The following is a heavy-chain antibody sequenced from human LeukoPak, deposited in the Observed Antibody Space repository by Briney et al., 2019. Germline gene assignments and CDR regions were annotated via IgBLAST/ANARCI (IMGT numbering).Heavy chain of an antibody. CDR2: ISGSGGST. J-gene: IGHJ4*02. D-gene: IGHD4-17*01. Sequence: GGSLRLSCAASGFTFSSYAMSWVRQAPGKGLEWVSAISGSGGSTYYADSVKGRFTISRDNSKNTLYLQMNSLRAEDTAVYYCAKDGFGDYGFSQYYFDYWGQGTLVTVSS. V-gene: IGHV3-23*01. CDR3: AKDGFGDYGFSQYYFDY. CDR1: GFTFSSYA.